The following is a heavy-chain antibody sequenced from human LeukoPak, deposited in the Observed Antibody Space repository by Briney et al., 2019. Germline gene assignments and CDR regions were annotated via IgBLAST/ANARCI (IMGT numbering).Heavy chain of an antibody. J-gene: IGHJ6*02. CDR3: ASTYCTNGVCYTGHYYYYYGMDV. CDR1: GGTLSSYA. Sequence: ASVKVSCKASGGTLSSYAVSWVRQAPGQGLEWMGGIIPLFGTANYAQKFKGRVTITADESTSAAYMELSSLKSEDTAVYYCASTYCTNGVCYTGHYYYYYGMDVWGQGTTVTVSS. V-gene: IGHV1-69*13. CDR2: IIPLFGTA. D-gene: IGHD2-8*01.